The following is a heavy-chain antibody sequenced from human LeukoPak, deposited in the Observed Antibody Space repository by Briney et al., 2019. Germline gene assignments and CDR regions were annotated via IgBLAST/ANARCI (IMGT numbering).Heavy chain of an antibody. J-gene: IGHJ4*02. CDR2: IYHSGTT. Sequence: SETLSLTCTVSGGSVSNYYWSWVRQPPGKGLEYIGYIYHSGTTNCNPSLKSRVTMSLDPSKNQFSLKLSSVTAADTALYYCATGRSYPHGELDYWGQGSLVTVSS. CDR1: GGSVSNYY. V-gene: IGHV4-59*02. CDR3: ATGRSYPHGELDY. D-gene: IGHD1-7*01.